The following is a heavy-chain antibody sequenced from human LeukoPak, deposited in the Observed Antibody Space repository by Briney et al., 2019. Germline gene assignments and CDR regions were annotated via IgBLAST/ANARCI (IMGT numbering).Heavy chain of an antibody. CDR3: AREYCAGDCYSHGAYFDY. CDR2: INPNSGDT. CDR1: GYTFTGYY. J-gene: IGHJ4*02. D-gene: IGHD2-21*02. V-gene: IGHV1-2*02. Sequence: ASVKVSCKASGYTFTGYYMHWVRQAPGQGLEWMGWINPNSGDTNYAQKFQGRVTMTRDTSISTAYMELSRLRSGDTAVYYCAREYCAGDCYSHGAYFDYWGQGTLVTVSS.